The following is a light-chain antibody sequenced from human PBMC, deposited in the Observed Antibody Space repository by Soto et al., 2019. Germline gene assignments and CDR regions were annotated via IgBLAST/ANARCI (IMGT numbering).Light chain of an antibody. Sequence: ETMMTQSPATLSVSPGERATLSCRASQSVSSSYLTCYQQQPRRAPPLLLFYASTRAASIPARFIGGGSWTTVSLTIISLPSEDFSVYYCQQSYNWPWTFGQGTKVDIK. CDR1: QSVSSSY. CDR3: QQSYNWPWT. J-gene: IGKJ1*01. V-gene: IGKV3-15*01. CDR2: YAS.